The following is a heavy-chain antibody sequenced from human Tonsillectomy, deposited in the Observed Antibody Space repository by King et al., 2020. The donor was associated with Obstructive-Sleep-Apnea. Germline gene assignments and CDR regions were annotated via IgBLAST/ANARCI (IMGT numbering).Heavy chain of an antibody. V-gene: IGHV3-23*04. J-gene: IGHJ3*02. CDR2: ISGSGGST. CDR3: ARRDPGATGLDAFDI. Sequence: VQLVESGGGLVQPGGSLRLSCAASGFIFSSYAMSWVRQAPGKGLEWVSGISGSGGSTYYADSVKGRFTISRDNSKNTLYLQMNSRRAEDTAVYYCARRDPGATGLDAFDIWGQGTMVTVSS. CDR1: GFIFSSYA. D-gene: IGHD1-26*01.